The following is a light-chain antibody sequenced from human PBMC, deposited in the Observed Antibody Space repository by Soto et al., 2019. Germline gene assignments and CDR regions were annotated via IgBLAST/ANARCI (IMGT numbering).Light chain of an antibody. CDR2: DVR. CDR3: SSYAGNYVYV. V-gene: IGLV2-11*01. Sequence: QSALTQPRSVSGSPGQSVTISCTGTSSDVGRYNYVSWYQRPAGQVPKLIIYDVRARPSGVPDRFSASKSDNTASLTISGLQAEDEADYYCSSYAGNYVYVFGSGTKVTVL. J-gene: IGLJ1*01. CDR1: SSDVGRYNY.